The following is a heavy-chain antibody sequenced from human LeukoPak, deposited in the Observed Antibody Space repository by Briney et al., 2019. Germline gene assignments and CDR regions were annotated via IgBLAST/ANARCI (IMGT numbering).Heavy chain of an antibody. J-gene: IGHJ4*02. D-gene: IGHD2-21*02. CDR1: GFTFSSYD. CDR2: IWYDASNK. CDR3: ARDCGGDCWDRNFDY. V-gene: IGHV3-33*01. Sequence: PGGSLRLSCAASGFTFSSYDMHWVRQAPGKGLEWVAVIWYDASNKYYADSVKGRFTISRDKSKNTLYLQMNSLRAEDTAVYYCARDCGGDCWDRNFDYWGQRTLITVSS.